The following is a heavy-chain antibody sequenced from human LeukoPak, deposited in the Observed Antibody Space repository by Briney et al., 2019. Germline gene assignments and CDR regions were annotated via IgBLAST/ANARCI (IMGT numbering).Heavy chain of an antibody. V-gene: IGHV1-18*01. D-gene: IGHD2-2*01. CDR1: GYTFTSYD. CDR3: AREASQPLRAFDI. CDR2: ISAYNGNT. Sequence: ASVKVSCKASGYTFTSYDINWVRQATGQGLEWMGWISAYNGNTNYAQKLQGRVTMTTDTSTSTAYMELRSLRSDDTAVYYCAREASQPLRAFDIWGQGTMVTVSS. J-gene: IGHJ3*02.